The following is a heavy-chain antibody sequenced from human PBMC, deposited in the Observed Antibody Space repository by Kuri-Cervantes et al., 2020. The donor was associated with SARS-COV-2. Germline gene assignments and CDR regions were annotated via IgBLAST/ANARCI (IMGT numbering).Heavy chain of an antibody. CDR2: IFHDGST. D-gene: IGHD2-2*02. CDR3: ARESTYTFDI. CDR1: GGALNTYNW. Sequence: SQTLSLTRVVSGGALNTYNWWTWVRQPPGKGLQWIGEIFHDGSTKFNPSLSLRGRVTMSLDKSKNQLSLNLTSVTAADTAVYYCARESTYTFDIWGQGTLVTVSS. J-gene: IGHJ3*02. V-gene: IGHV4-4*02.